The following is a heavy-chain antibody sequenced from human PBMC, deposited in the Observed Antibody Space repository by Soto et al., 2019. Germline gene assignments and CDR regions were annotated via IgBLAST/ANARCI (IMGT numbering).Heavy chain of an antibody. J-gene: IGHJ6*02. Sequence: GESLKISCTGSGYIFTGYWIGWVRQLPGKGLEWMGIIYPGDSDTRYSPSFQGQVTISADKSISTAYLQWSSLKASDTAMYYCARLGPAGSYYYYYGMDVWGQGTTVTVSS. CDR2: IYPGDSDT. D-gene: IGHD2-2*01. CDR1: GYIFTGYW. CDR3: ARLGPAGSYYYYYGMDV. V-gene: IGHV5-51*01.